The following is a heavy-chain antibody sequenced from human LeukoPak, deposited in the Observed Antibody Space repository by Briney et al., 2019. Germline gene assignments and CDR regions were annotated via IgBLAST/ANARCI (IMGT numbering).Heavy chain of an antibody. D-gene: IGHD2-15*01. CDR1: GFTFSSYA. CDR2: ISGSGSST. V-gene: IGHV3-23*01. J-gene: IGHJ4*02. CDR3: AKCLRQCSGGSCYSVQNYFDY. Sequence: GGSLTLSCAASGFTFSSYAMSWVRQAPGKGLEWVSAISGSGSSTYYADSVKGRFTISRDNSKNTMYLQMNGLRAEDTAVYYCAKCLRQCSGGSCYSVQNYFDYWGQGTLVTVSS.